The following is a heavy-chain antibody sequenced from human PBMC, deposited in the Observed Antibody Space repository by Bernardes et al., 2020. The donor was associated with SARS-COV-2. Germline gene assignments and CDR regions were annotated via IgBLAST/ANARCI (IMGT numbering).Heavy chain of an antibody. V-gene: IGHV3-30*18. Sequence: GGSLRLSCVASGFNFSGYGFNWVRQAPGKGLEWVSVISYDGSKQYYADSVKGRFTISRDKSKNTVYLQMNILRPEDTAVYYCTKDRPYGTSWLDSWGQGTLVTVSS. CDR2: ISYDGSKQ. CDR3: TKDRPYGTSWLDS. D-gene: IGHD6-13*01. CDR1: GFNFSGYG. J-gene: IGHJ4*02.